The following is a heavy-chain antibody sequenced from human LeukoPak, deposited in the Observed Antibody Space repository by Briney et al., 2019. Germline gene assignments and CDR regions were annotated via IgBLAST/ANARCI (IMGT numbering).Heavy chain of an antibody. D-gene: IGHD1-26*01. Sequence: ASVKVSCKASGYTFTDYYIHWVRQAPGQGLEWMGWINPNNGGTNYAQKFQGRVTMTRDTSINTAYMELNRLTSDDTAVYYCAISVVSSGSYYAYFDYWGQGTLVTVSS. J-gene: IGHJ4*02. V-gene: IGHV1-2*02. CDR2: INPNNGGT. CDR1: GYTFTDYY. CDR3: AISVVSSGSYYAYFDY.